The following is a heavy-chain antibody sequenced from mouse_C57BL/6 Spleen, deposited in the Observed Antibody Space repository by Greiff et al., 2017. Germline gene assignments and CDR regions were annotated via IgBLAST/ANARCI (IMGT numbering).Heavy chain of an antibody. CDR2: ISDGGSYT. CDR1: GFTFSSYA. J-gene: IGHJ2*01. Sequence: EVQLVESGGGLVKPGGSLKLSCAASGFTFSSYAMSWVRQTPEKRLEWVATISDGGSYTYYPDNVKGRFTISRDNAKNNLYLQMGHLKSEDTAMYYCAGEDTTVVFDYWGQGTTLTVSS. CDR3: AGEDTTVVFDY. D-gene: IGHD1-1*01. V-gene: IGHV5-4*01.